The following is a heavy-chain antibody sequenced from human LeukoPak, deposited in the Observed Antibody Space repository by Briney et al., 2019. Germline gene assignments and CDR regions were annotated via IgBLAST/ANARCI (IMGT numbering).Heavy chain of an antibody. CDR2: MNYNSGNT. Sequence: VASVKVSCKACGYTFTSFDINWVRQATGQGLEWMGWMNYNSGNTGYAQKFQGRVIMTRNISISTAYMELSSLRSEDSAVYYCARVKYNWNDIFENWFDPWGQGTLVTVSS. V-gene: IGHV1-8*01. CDR1: GYTFTSFD. D-gene: IGHD1-1*01. CDR3: ARVKYNWNDIFENWFDP. J-gene: IGHJ5*02.